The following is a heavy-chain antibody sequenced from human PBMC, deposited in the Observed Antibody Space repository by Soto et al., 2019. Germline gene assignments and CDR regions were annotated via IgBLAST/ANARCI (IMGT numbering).Heavy chain of an antibody. CDR2: ISGSSSYI. J-gene: IGHJ6*02. CDR3: AREQLVHYYYYYGMDV. Sequence: EVQLLESGGGLVQPGGSLRLSCAASGFTFSSYAMSWVRQAPGKGLEWVSAISGSSSYIYYADSVKGRFTISRDNAKNSLYLQMNSLRAEDTAVYYCAREQLVHYYYYYGMDVWGQGTTVTVSS. D-gene: IGHD6-6*01. V-gene: IGHV3-21*01. CDR1: GFTFSSYA.